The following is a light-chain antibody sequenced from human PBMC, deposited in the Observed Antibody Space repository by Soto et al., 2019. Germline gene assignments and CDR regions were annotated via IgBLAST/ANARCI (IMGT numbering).Light chain of an antibody. V-gene: IGKV3-15*01. J-gene: IGKJ1*01. CDR3: QQDAKLPCWE. CDR2: GAS. Sequence: EIVFTRALATVAWSAWERGSVSGGAIQSVSGTYLAWNQQKPGQAPRHRIYGASTGATAIPDRFSGSGSGTEFTRTISSLQSEDFAVSSCQQDAKLPCWEFGQGTQLEIK. CDR1: QSVSGTY.